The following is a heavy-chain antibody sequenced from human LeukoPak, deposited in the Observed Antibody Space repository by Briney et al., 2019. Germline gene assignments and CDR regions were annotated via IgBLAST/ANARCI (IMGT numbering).Heavy chain of an antibody. CDR3: AREFGYCTNGVCYNFVGSYYYYGMDV. J-gene: IGHJ6*02. CDR2: IWYDGSNK. D-gene: IGHD2-8*01. Sequence: GGSLRLSCAASGFTFSSYGMHWVRQAPGKGLEWVAVIWYDGSNKYYADSVKGRFTISRDNSKNTLYLQMNSLRSEDTAVYYCAREFGYCTNGVCYNFVGSYYYYGMDVWGQGTTVTVSS. V-gene: IGHV3-33*08. CDR1: GFTFSSYG.